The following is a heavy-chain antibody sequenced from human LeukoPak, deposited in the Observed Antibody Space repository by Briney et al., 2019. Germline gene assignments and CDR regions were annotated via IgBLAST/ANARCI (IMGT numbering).Heavy chain of an antibody. J-gene: IGHJ4*02. Sequence: PQTLSLTRTVSVDSTISGDHYWSWIRHPPGKGLEWIGYIHYSGSTYYNTSRKSRVITSADMSKHQFSLSLNSLAAAQSAMYYCARAAAGTSSGCYFFYWGEGALVTVS. CDR2: IHYSGST. V-gene: IGHV4-30-4*01. CDR1: VDSTISGDHY. D-gene: IGHD3-3*01. CDR3: ARAAAGTSSGCYFFY.